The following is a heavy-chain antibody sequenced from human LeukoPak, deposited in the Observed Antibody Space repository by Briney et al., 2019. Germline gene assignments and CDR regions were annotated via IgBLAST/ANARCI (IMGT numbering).Heavy chain of an antibody. Sequence: PGESLRLSCAVSGFSFSNCWMHWVRQDPGKGLVWVSYISSDGSVTKYAASVKGRFTISRDNAVNTLYLQMNSLRVEDTAVYYCVRGSLRLPRSTPDYWGQGTLVTVSS. CDR3: VRGSLRLPRSTPDY. CDR2: ISSDGSVT. D-gene: IGHD2-21*02. J-gene: IGHJ4*02. CDR1: GFSFSNCW. V-gene: IGHV3-74*03.